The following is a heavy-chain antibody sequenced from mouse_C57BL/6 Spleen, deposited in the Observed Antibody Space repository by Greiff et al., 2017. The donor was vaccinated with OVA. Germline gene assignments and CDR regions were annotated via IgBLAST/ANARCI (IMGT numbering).Heavy chain of an antibody. J-gene: IGHJ1*03. D-gene: IGHD1-1*01. V-gene: IGHV1-82*01. CDR2: IYPGDGDT. CDR1: GYAFSSSW. CDR3: ARTINYYGSSYVGYFDV. Sequence: QVQLQQSGPELVKPGASVKISCKASGYAFSSSWMNWVKQRPGKGLEWIGRIYPGDGDTNYNGQFKGKATLTADKSSSTAYMQLSSLTSEDSAVYFCARTINYYGSSYVGYFDVWGTGTTVTVSS.